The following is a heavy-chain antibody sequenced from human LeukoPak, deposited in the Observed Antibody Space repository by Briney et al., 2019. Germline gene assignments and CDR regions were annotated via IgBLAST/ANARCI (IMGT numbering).Heavy chain of an antibody. CDR3: ARLSQYYYGSGSYSYFDY. D-gene: IGHD3-10*01. Sequence: ASVKVSCKASGGTFSSYAISWVRQAPGQGLEWMGGIIPIFGTANYAQKFQGRVTITADESTSTAYMELSSLRSEDTAVYYCARLSQYYYGSGSYSYFDYWGQGTLVTVSS. V-gene: IGHV1-69*13. J-gene: IGHJ4*02. CDR2: IIPIFGTA. CDR1: GGTFSSYA.